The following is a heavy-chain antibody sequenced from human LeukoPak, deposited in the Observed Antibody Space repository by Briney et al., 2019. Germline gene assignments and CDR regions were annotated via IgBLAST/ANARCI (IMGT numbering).Heavy chain of an antibody. D-gene: IGHD6-13*01. J-gene: IGHJ5*02. CDR3: ARVFAAAGMVWFDP. V-gene: IGHV4-4*07. CDR1: GGSISSYY. Sequence: SETLSLTCTVSGGSISSYYWSWIRQPAGKGLEWIGRIYTSGSTNYNPSLKSRVTMSVDTSKNQFSLELSSVTAADTAVYYCARVFAAAGMVWFDPWGQGTLVTVSS. CDR2: IYTSGST.